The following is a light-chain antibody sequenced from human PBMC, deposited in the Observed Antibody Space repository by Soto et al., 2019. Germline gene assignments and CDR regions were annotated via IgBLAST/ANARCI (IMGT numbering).Light chain of an antibody. CDR3: QAWDSTPVV. CDR2: QDF. Sequence: SYELTQPPSVSVSPGQTASITCSGDKLGDKYACWYQQKPGQSPVLVIYQDFKRPSGIPERFSGSNSGNTATLTISGAQAMDESDYYCQAWDSTPVVFGGGTKLTVL. V-gene: IGLV3-1*01. J-gene: IGLJ2*01. CDR1: KLGDKY.